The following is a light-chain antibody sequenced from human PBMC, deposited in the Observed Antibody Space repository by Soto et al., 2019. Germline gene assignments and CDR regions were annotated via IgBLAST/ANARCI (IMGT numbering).Light chain of an antibody. CDR1: QSIGNW. Sequence: DIQVTPTSSLPFSFFGGRGLPLCRASQSIGNWLAWYQQKPGKAPKLLIYKASSLESGVPTRFSGSGSGTDFTLTISSLQPEDFATYYCQQYNSYVFGPGTKVDIK. CDR2: KAS. J-gene: IGKJ3*01. V-gene: IGKV1-5*03. CDR3: QQYNSYV.